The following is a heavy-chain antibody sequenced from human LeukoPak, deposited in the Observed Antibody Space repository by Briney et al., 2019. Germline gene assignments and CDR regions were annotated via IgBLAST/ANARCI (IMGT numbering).Heavy chain of an antibody. CDR1: GSSLSELF. CDR2: TNPKNGNT. CDR3: ARVHPGYKSAFLRAFDM. D-gene: IGHD1-14*01. J-gene: IGHJ3*02. Sequence: ASVKVSCKVSGSSLSELFIHWVRQAPGTGLEWLGWTNPKNGNTGYAQKFRGRVTITRDTSESIAYMELSGLRSDDTAVYYCARVHPGYKSAFLRAFDMWGQGTMVIVSS. V-gene: IGHV1-8*03.